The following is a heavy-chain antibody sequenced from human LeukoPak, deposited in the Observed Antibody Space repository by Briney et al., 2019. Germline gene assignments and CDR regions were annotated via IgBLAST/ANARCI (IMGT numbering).Heavy chain of an antibody. CDR1: GFTFSSYW. Sequence: PGGSLRLSCAASGFTFSSYWMHWVRRAPGKGLVWVSRINSDGSSTSYADSVKGRFTISRDNAKNTLYLQMNSLRAEDTAVYYCARLATTVTTYVYWGQGTLVTVSS. D-gene: IGHD4-17*01. CDR3: ARLATTVTTYVY. CDR2: INSDGSST. V-gene: IGHV3-74*01. J-gene: IGHJ4*02.